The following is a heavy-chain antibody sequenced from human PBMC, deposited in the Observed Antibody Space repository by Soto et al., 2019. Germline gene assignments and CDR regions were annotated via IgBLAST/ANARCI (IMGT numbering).Heavy chain of an antibody. V-gene: IGHV3-23*01. CDR2: LSGSGDST. CDR1: GFTFSNYA. D-gene: IGHD1-26*01. CDR3: AKDALKSASFSRVGYFDY. Sequence: PGGSLRLSCAASGFTFSNYAMSWVRQAPGQGLEWVSTLSGSGDSTYYTDSVKGRFTISRDNSNNTLYLQMNSLRAEDTAVYFCAKDALKSASFSRVGYFDYWGQGTLVTVSS. J-gene: IGHJ4*02.